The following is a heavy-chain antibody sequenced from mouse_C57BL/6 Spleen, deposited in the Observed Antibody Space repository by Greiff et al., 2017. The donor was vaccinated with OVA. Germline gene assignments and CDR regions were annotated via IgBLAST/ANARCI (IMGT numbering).Heavy chain of an antibody. CDR3: ARGSYGYGFAY. CDR2: INYDGSST. D-gene: IGHD2-2*01. V-gene: IGHV5-16*01. J-gene: IGHJ3*01. Sequence: EVKLVESEGGLVQPGSSMKLSCTASGFTFSDYYMAWVRQVPEKGLEWVANINYDGSSTYYLDSLKSRFIISRDNAKNILYLQMSSLKSEDTATYYCARGSYGYGFAYWGQGTLVTVSA. CDR1: GFTFSDYY.